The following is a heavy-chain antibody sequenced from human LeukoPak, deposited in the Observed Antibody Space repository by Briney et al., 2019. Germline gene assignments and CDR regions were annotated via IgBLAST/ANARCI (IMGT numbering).Heavy chain of an antibody. V-gene: IGHV4-30-2*01. Sequence: SQTLSLTCAVSGGSISSGGYSWSWIRQPPGKGLEWIGYIYQNGNTYYNPSLKSRVTISVDRSKNQFSLKLSSVTAADTAVYYCARASTIDYFDYWGQGTLVTVSS. D-gene: IGHD2-15*01. J-gene: IGHJ4*02. CDR1: GGSISSGGYS. CDR2: IYQNGNT. CDR3: ARASTIDYFDY.